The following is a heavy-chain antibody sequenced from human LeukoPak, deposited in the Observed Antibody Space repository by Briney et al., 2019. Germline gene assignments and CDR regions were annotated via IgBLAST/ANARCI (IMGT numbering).Heavy chain of an antibody. Sequence: SETLSLTCAVYGGSFSGYYWSWIRQPPGKGLEWIGEINHSGSTNYNPSLKSRVTISVDTSKNQFSLKLSSVTAADTAVYYCARQENFGVVIIWGQGTLVTVSS. CDR1: GGSFSGYY. D-gene: IGHD3-3*01. J-gene: IGHJ4*02. V-gene: IGHV4-34*01. CDR2: INHSGST. CDR3: ARQENFGVVII.